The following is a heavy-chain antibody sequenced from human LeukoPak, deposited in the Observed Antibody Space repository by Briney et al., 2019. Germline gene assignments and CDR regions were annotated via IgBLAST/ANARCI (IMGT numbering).Heavy chain of an antibody. CDR1: GFTVSRNY. V-gene: IGHV3-53*01. CDR2: IYSGGST. J-gene: IGHJ3*02. D-gene: IGHD5-12*01. CDR3: ARQYVDIVATITSAFDI. Sequence: GGSLRLSCAASGFTVSRNYMSWVRQAPGKGLEWVSVIYSGGSTYYADSVKGRFTISRDNSKNTLYLQMNSLRAEDTAVYYCARQYVDIVATITSAFDIWGQGTMVTVSS.